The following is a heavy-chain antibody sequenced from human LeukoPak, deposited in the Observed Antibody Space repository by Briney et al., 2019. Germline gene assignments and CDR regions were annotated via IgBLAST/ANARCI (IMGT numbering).Heavy chain of an antibody. V-gene: IGHV4-39*01. CDR2: IYYSGST. J-gene: IGHJ4*02. D-gene: IGHD3-22*01. CDR3: ARHPGRADSSGTVRASDY. CDR1: GGSISSSSYY. Sequence: SETLSLTCTVSGGSISSSSYYWGWIRQPPGKGLEWIGSIYYSGSTYYNPSLKSRVTISVDTSKNQFSLKLSSVTAADTAVYYCARHPGRADSSGTVRASDYWGQGTLVTVSS.